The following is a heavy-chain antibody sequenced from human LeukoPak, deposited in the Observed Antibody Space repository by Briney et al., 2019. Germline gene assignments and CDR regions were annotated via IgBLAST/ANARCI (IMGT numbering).Heavy chain of an antibody. CDR1: GFTFSSYW. Sequence: PGGSLRLSCAASGFTFSSYWMHWVRQAPGKGLVWVSRINSDRSSTSYADSVKGRFTISRDSAKNTLYLQMNSLRAEDTAVYYCARVGSSWYDAFDIWGQGTMVTVSS. D-gene: IGHD6-13*01. CDR2: INSDRSST. J-gene: IGHJ3*02. V-gene: IGHV3-74*01. CDR3: ARVGSSWYDAFDI.